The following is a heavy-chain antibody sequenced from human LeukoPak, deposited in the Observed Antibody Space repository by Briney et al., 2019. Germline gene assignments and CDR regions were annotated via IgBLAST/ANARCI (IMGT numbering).Heavy chain of an antibody. J-gene: IGHJ3*02. Sequence: PSETLSLTCAVYGGSFSGYYWSWIRQPPGKGLEWIGEINHSGSSNYNPSLKSRVTISVDTSKNHFSLKLSSVTAADTAVYYCARVRKYYYDSSGRRRRGDAFDIWGQGTMVTVSS. CDR3: ARVRKYYYDSSGRRRRGDAFDI. CDR1: GGSFSGYY. V-gene: IGHV4-34*01. CDR2: INHSGSS. D-gene: IGHD3-22*01.